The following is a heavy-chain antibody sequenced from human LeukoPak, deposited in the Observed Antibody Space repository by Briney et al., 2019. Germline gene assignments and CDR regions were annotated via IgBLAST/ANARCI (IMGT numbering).Heavy chain of an antibody. CDR1: GFTVSSNY. J-gene: IGHJ6*02. Sequence: PGGSLRLSCAASGFTVSSNYMSWVRQAPGKGLEWVSIIYSGGGTYYADSVKGRFTISRDNSKNTLYLRMNSLGVEDTAVYYCARGKVASAAQIEPYYYGMDVWGQGTTVTVSS. CDR2: IYSGGGT. V-gene: IGHV3-66*01. CDR3: ARGKVASAAQIEPYYYGMDV. D-gene: IGHD2-2*01.